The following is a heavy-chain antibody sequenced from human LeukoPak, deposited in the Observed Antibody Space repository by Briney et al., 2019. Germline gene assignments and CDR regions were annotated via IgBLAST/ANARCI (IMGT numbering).Heavy chain of an antibody. J-gene: IGHJ4*02. Sequence: GGSLRLSCAASGFTFSSSAMSWVRQAPGKGLEWVSAISGYDGRTYYADSVKVRFTISRDNSKNTLYLQMTSLRAEDTAGYYCAKGGQWLPPDYWGQGTLVTVSS. CDR3: AKGGQWLPPDY. D-gene: IGHD6-19*01. CDR2: ISGYDGRT. V-gene: IGHV3-23*01. CDR1: GFTFSSSA.